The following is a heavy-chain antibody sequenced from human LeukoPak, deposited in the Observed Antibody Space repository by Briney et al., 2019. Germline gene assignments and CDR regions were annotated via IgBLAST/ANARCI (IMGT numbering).Heavy chain of an antibody. D-gene: IGHD3-10*02. CDR1: GYTFTGYF. CDR3: ATRLFGEILIAPTDTWFDP. J-gene: IGHJ5*02. CDR2: INPNSGGT. V-gene: IGHV1-2*02. Sequence: ASVKVSCKASGYTFTGYFTHWVRQAPGQGLEWMGWINPNSGGTNYAQRFQGRVTMTRDTSINTASMELSRLTSDDTAVYYCATRLFGEILIAPTDTWFDPWGQGTLVTVSS.